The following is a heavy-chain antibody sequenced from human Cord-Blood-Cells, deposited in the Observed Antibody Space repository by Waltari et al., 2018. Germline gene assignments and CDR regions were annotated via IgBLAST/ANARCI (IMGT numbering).Heavy chain of an antibody. CDR1: GYTFTSYS. J-gene: IGHJ4*02. CDR2: INPSGGST. V-gene: IGHV1-46*01. Sequence: QVQLVQSGAEVKKPGASVKVSCKASGYTFTSYSMHLVRQAPGQGLEWMGIINPSGGSTSYAQKFQGRVTMTRDTSTSTVYMELSSLRSEDTAVYYCARAARLVAAITPFDYWGQGTLVTVSS. CDR3: ARAARLVAAITPFDY. D-gene: IGHD2-15*01.